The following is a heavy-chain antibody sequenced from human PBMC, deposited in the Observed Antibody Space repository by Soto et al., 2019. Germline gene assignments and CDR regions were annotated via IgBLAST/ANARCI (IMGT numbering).Heavy chain of an antibody. D-gene: IGHD3-9*01. Sequence: EVQLVQSGAEVKKPGESLRISCKGSGYSFTSFWITWVRQMPGKGLEWMGRIDPSDSYTNYSPSFQGHVTISADKSISTAYLQWSSLMASDTAMYYCARQRNNDILTGYSPHYYYYGMDVWGQGTTVTVSS. CDR3: ARQRNNDILTGYSPHYYYYGMDV. CDR1: GYSFTSFW. V-gene: IGHV5-10-1*03. J-gene: IGHJ6*02. CDR2: IDPSDSYT.